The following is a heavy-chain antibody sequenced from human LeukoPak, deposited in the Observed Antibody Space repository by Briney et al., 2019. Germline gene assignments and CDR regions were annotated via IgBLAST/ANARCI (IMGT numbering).Heavy chain of an antibody. CDR1: GGSISSGGYS. V-gene: IGHV4-30-2*01. D-gene: IGHD1-1*01. Sequence: SETLSLTCAVSGGSISSGGYSWSWLRQTPGKGLEWIGYIYHSGSTYYNPSLKSRVTISVDRSKNHFSLKLSSVTAADTAVYYCARGTTTDYFDYWGQGTLVTVSS. J-gene: IGHJ4*02. CDR2: IYHSGST. CDR3: ARGTTTDYFDY.